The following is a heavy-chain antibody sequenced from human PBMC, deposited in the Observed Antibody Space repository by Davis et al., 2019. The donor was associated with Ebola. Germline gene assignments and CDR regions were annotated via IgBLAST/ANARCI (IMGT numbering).Heavy chain of an antibody. V-gene: IGHV3-30*03. D-gene: IGHD3-16*01. CDR1: GFTFSSYS. Sequence: GESLKISCAASGFTFSSYSMNWVRQAPGKGLEWVAVISYDGSNKYYADSVKGRFTISRDNSKNTLYLQMNSLRAEDTAVYYCASRGADRAFDIWGQGTMVTVSS. J-gene: IGHJ3*02. CDR2: ISYDGSNK. CDR3: ASRGADRAFDI.